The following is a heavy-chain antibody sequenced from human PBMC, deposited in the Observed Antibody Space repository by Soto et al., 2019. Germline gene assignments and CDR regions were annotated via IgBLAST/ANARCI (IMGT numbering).Heavy chain of an antibody. D-gene: IGHD3-3*01. CDR3: ASALRGYDFWSGYYPPPYYYYYGMDV. V-gene: IGHV1-69*13. Sequence: VASVKVSCKASGGTFSSYAISWVRQAPGQGLEWMGGIIPIFGTANYAQKFQGRVTITADESTSTAYMELSSLRSEDTAVYYCASALRGYDFWSGYYPPPYYYYYGMDVWGQGTTVTVSS. J-gene: IGHJ6*02. CDR1: GGTFSSYA. CDR2: IIPIFGTA.